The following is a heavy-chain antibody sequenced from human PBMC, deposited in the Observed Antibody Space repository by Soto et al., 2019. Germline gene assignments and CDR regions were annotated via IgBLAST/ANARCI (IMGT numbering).Heavy chain of an antibody. J-gene: IGHJ6*02. Sequence: PGGSLRLSCAASGFTFSNAWINWVRQAPGKGLEWVGRIKSKTDGGTTDFAAPVKGRFAISRDDSKNTLYLQMNSLKTEDTAVYYCTTDHVGGDYDFWSGYYPYYYYGMDVWGQGTTVTVSS. D-gene: IGHD3-3*01. CDR3: TTDHVGGDYDFWSGYYPYYYYGMDV. CDR1: GFTFSNAW. CDR2: IKSKTDGGTT. V-gene: IGHV3-15*07.